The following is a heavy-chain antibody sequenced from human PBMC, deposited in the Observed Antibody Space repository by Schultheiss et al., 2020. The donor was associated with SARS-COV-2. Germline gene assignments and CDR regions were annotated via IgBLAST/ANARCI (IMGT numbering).Heavy chain of an antibody. CDR1: GYTFTSYG. V-gene: IGHV1-18*01. Sequence: ASVKVSCKASGYTFTSYGISWVRQAPGQGLEWMGWISAYNGNTNYAQKLQGRVTMTTDTSTSTAYMELRSLRSDDTAVYYCARDRQQYGDYGNNWFDLWGQGTLVTVSS. CDR2: ISAYNGNT. CDR3: ARDRQQYGDYGNNWFDL. D-gene: IGHD4-17*01. J-gene: IGHJ5*02.